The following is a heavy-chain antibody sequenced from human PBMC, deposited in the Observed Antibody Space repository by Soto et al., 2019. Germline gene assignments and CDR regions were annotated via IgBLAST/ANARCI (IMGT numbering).Heavy chain of an antibody. D-gene: IGHD6-19*01. CDR2: LSYDGNTK. J-gene: IGHJ4*02. V-gene: IGHV3-30*14. CDR1: GFTLSDFA. Sequence: HVQLVESGGGVVQPGRSLRLSCAVSGFTLSDFAMHWVRQAPGRGLEWVAFLSYDGNTKSYADSVKGRFTISRDTSMNTLFLQMNSLRAEDTAVYYCARDIVAGSYFDYGGQGNLVTVSS. CDR3: ARDIVAGSYFDY.